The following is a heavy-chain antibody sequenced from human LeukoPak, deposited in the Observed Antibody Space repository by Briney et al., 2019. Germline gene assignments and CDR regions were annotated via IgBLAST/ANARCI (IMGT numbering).Heavy chain of an antibody. V-gene: IGHV3-48*01. CDR2: ISSSSSTI. J-gene: IGHJ6*03. Sequence: PGGSLRLSCAASGFTFSSYSMNWVRQAPGKGLEWVSYISSSSSTICYADSVKGRFTISRDNAKNSLYLQMNSLRAEDTAVYYCARDTYYYGSGSFRFYYYMDVWGKGTTVTVSS. D-gene: IGHD3-10*01. CDR3: ARDTYYYGSGSFRFYYYMDV. CDR1: GFTFSSYS.